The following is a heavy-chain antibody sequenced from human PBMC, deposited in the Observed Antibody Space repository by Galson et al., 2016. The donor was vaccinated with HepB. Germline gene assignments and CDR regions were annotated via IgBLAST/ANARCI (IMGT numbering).Heavy chain of an antibody. D-gene: IGHD3-3*01. Sequence: YLRLSCAASGFTFSNYAMSWVRQAPGKGLEWVSGISGTGGTTYYADSVKGRFTISRDNSKHTLYMRMNSLRAEDTAVYYCAKGDDFWSGYYGGLWGQGTLVTVSS. CDR2: ISGTGGTT. J-gene: IGHJ4*02. V-gene: IGHV3-23*01. CDR1: GFTFSNYA. CDR3: AKGDDFWSGYYGGL.